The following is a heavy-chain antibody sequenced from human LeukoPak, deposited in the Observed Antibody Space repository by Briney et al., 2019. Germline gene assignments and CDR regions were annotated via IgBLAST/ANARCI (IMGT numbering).Heavy chain of an antibody. CDR2: IYTRGST. J-gene: IGHJ3*02. D-gene: IGHD2-15*01. Sequence: SETLSLTCIVSGGSINNYYWSWIRQPAGKGLEWIGRIYTRGSTNYNPSLKSGVTMSVDTSKNQFSLKMSSVTAADTAVYYCARGRYCSADICSGGDAFDIWGQGTMVSVSS. V-gene: IGHV4-4*07. CDR3: ARGRYCSADICSGGDAFDI. CDR1: GGSINNYY.